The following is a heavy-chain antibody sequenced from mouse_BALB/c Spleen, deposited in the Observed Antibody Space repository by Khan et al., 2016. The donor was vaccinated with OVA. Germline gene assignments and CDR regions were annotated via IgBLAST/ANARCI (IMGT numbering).Heavy chain of an antibody. CDR3: ATLYGNPSAY. CDR1: GFNIKDTY. V-gene: IGHV14-3*02. CDR2: IDPANGDT. Sequence: VQLQQSGAELVKPGASVKLSCTGSGFNIKDTYMHWVKQRPEQGLEWIGRIDPANGDTKYGPKFQDKATLTADTSSNTAYLQLSSLTSEDTAVYYCATLYGNPSAYGGQGTLVSVS. D-gene: IGHD2-1*01. J-gene: IGHJ3*01.